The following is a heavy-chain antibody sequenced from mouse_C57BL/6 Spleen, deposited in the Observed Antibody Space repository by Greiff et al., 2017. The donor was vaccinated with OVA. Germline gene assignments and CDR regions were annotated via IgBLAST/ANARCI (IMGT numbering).Heavy chain of an antibody. CDR1: GFTFSSYA. Sequence: EVQLVESGGGLVKPGGSLKLSCAASGFTFSSYAMSWVRQTPEKRLEWVATISDGGSYTYYPDNVKGRFTISRDNAKNNLYLQMSHLKSEDTAMYYCARDQIVTTYYFDYWGQGTTLTVSS. V-gene: IGHV5-4*01. D-gene: IGHD2-5*01. J-gene: IGHJ2*01. CDR2: ISDGGSYT. CDR3: ARDQIVTTYYFDY.